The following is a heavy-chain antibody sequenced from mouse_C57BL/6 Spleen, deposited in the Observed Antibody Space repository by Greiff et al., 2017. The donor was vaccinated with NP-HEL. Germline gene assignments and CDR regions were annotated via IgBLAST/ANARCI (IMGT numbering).Heavy chain of an antibody. CDR1: GYTFTSYW. CDR2: IDPSDSYT. J-gene: IGHJ1*03. V-gene: IGHV1-69*01. Sequence: QVQLQQSGAELVMPGASVKLSCKASGYTFTSYWMHWVKQRPGQGLEWIGEIDPSDSYTNYNQKFKGKSTLTVDKSSSTAYMQLSSLTSEDSAVYYCARSFTTGRYFDVWGTGTTVTVSS. CDR3: ARSFTTGRYFDV. D-gene: IGHD1-1*01.